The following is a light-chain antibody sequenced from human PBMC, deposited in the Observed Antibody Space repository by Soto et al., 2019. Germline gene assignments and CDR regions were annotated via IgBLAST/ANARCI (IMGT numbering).Light chain of an antibody. CDR2: DVS. Sequence: QSALTQPASVCVSPGQSITISCTGTSSDVGGYNYVSWYQQHPGKAPKLMIYDVSNRPSGVSNRFSGSKSGNTASLTISGLQAEDEADYYCSSYTSSSTRVFGTGTKVTVL. J-gene: IGLJ1*01. CDR3: SSYTSSSTRV. CDR1: SSDVGGYNY. V-gene: IGLV2-14*01.